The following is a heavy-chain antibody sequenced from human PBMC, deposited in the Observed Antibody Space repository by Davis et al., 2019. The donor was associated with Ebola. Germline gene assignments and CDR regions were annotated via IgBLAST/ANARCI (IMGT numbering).Heavy chain of an antibody. CDR3: ARGGGYGGYGMDV. V-gene: IGHV4-34*01. CDR1: GVSFSGYY. CDR2: INHSGRT. J-gene: IGHJ6*02. Sequence: MPSETLSLICAVYGVSFSGYYWNWIRQPPGKGLEWIGEINHSGRTNYNPSLKSRVTMSVDTSKNQFSLRVRSVTAADTAVYYCARGGGYGGYGMDVWGQGTTVIVSS. D-gene: IGHD6-25*01.